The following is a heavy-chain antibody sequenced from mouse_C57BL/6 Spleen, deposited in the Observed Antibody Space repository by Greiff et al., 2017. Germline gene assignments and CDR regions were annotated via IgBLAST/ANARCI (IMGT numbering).Heavy chain of an antibody. D-gene: IGHD1-1*02. CDR3: TTVVVVERAWFAY. J-gene: IGHJ3*01. CDR2: IDPENGDT. Sequence: EVQLQQSGAELVRPGASVKLSCTASGFNIKDDYMHWVKQRPEQGLEWIGWIDPENGDTEYASKFQGKATITADTSSNTAYLQLSSLTSEDTAVYYCTTVVVVERAWFAYWGQGTLVTVSA. V-gene: IGHV14-4*01. CDR1: GFNIKDDY.